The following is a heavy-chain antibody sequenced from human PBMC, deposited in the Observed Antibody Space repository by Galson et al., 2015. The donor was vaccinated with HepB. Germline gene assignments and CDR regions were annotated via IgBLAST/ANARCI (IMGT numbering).Heavy chain of an antibody. D-gene: IGHD3-16*01. CDR1: GGSISSYY. CDR3: AAYYDYIWGTANAFDI. J-gene: IGHJ3*02. CDR2: IYYSGST. V-gene: IGHV4-59*01. Sequence: SETLSLTCTVSGGSISSYYWSWIRQPPGKGLEWIGYIYYSGSTNYNPSLKSRVTISVDTSKNQFSLKLSSVTAADTAVYYCAAYYDYIWGTANAFDIWGQGTMVTVSS.